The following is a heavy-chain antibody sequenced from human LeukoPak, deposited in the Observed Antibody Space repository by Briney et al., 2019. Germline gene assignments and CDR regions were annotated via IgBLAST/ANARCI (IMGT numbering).Heavy chain of an antibody. J-gene: IGHJ3*02. D-gene: IGHD4-23*01. CDR2: INPNSGGT. CDR1: GYTFTGYY. V-gene: IGHV1-2*06. Sequence: ASVKVSCKASGYTFTGYYMHWVRQAPGQGLEWMGRINPNSGGTNYAQKFQGRVIMTRDTSISTAYMELSRLRSDDTAVYYCARGGNRRGYDAFDIWGQGTMVTVSS. CDR3: ARGGNRRGYDAFDI.